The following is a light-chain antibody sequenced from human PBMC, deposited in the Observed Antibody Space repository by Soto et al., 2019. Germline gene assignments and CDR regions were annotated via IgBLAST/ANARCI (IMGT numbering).Light chain of an antibody. CDR1: QSCRNTY. CDR3: EQYSSSRVQ. CDR2: GVS. J-gene: IGKJ4*02. Sequence: ENVLAQSPGTLSLSPRERATLSCRASQSCRNTYLAWYQQKPGQAARLLIYGVSSAATGIPDRVSGIGSGADFTMPISSLEPDYFGVYYCEQYSSSRVQFGGGTKVDIK. V-gene: IGKV3-20*01.